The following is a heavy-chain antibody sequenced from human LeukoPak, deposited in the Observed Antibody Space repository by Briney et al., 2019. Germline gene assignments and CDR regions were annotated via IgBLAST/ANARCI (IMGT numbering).Heavy chain of an antibody. Sequence: GGSLRLSCAASGFTFSSYTMHWVRQAPGKGLEWVAVISYDGSEKYYADSVKGRFTISRDNPKNTLYLQMNSLRAEDAAVYYCARVYYDSSGYRFDYWGQGTLVTVSS. CDR2: ISYDGSEK. V-gene: IGHV3-30*04. CDR1: GFTFSSYT. CDR3: ARVYYDSSGYRFDY. D-gene: IGHD3-22*01. J-gene: IGHJ4*02.